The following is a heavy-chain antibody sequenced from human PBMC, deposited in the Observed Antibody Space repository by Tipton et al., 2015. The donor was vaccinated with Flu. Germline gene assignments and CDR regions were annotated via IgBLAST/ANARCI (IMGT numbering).Heavy chain of an antibody. V-gene: IGHV4-38-2*01. CDR2: IYHSGST. Sequence: TLSLTCGVSGYSISSDYWGWIRQPPGKGLEWIGSIYHSGSTYYNPSLKSRVTISIDTSKNQFYLKLSSVTAADTAMYYCARRRAVAGTGFDYWGQGTLVTVSS. D-gene: IGHD6-19*01. CDR1: GYSISSDY. CDR3: ARRRAVAGTGFDY. J-gene: IGHJ4*02.